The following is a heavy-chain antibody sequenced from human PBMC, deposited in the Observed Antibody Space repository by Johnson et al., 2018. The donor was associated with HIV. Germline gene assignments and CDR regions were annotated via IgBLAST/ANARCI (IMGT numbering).Heavy chain of an antibody. CDR2: IDQDGSKE. CDR1: GFPFSSSW. V-gene: IGHV3-7*01. Sequence: EVQLVESGGGLVQPGGSLRLSCTASGFPFSSSWMTWVRQAPGKGLEWVTNIDQDGSKEFYVDSVKGRFTVSRDNAKNSLYLQMNSLRAEDTALYYCVREMEMATIEGAFDLWGQGTMVTVSS. CDR3: VREMEMATIEGAFDL. J-gene: IGHJ3*01. D-gene: IGHD5-24*01.